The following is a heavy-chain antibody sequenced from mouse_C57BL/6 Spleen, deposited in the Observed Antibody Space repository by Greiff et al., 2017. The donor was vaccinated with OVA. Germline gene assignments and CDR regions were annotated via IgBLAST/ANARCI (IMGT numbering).Heavy chain of an antibody. D-gene: IGHD3-1*01. CDR3: ARSGGWYYAMDY. Sequence: VQLQQSGAELVRPGTSVKVSCKASGYAFTNYLIEWVKQRPGQGLEWIGVINPGSGGTNYNEKFKGKATLTADKSSSTAYMQLSSLTSEDSAVYCWARSGGWYYAMDYWGQGTSVTVSS. V-gene: IGHV1-54*01. CDR2: INPGSGGT. J-gene: IGHJ4*01. CDR1: GYAFTNYL.